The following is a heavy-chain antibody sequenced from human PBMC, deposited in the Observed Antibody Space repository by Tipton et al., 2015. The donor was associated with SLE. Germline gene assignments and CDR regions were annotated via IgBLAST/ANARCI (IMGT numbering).Heavy chain of an antibody. V-gene: IGHV4-30-4*01. CDR1: GGSISSGDYY. J-gene: IGHJ4*02. Sequence: TLSLTCTVSGGSISSGDYYWSWIRQPPGKGLEWIGYIYYSGSTYYNPSLKSRVTISVDTSKNQFSLKLSSVTAADMAVYYCARAPLHGDYDYWGQGTLVTVSS. D-gene: IGHD4-17*01. CDR3: ARAPLHGDYDY. CDR2: IYYSGST.